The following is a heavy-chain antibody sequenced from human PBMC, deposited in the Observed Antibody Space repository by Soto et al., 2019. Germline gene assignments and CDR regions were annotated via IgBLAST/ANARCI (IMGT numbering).Heavy chain of an antibody. J-gene: IGHJ3*02. D-gene: IGHD2-8*02. CDR2: IKSKSHGGTT. Sequence: EVQLVESGGGLVKPGGSLRLSCAASGFTFTNAWMSWVRRAPGKGLEWVGHIKSKSHGGTTDYAAPVKGRFTISRDDSKNTLYLQRDSLKTEDTAVYYGATEECTGGGCDVRNAFDSWGQGAMVTVSS. CDR3: ATEECTGGGCDVRNAFDS. V-gene: IGHV3-15*01. CDR1: GFTFTNAW.